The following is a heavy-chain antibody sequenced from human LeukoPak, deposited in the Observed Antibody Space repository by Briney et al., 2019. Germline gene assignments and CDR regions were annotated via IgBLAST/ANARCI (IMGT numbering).Heavy chain of an antibody. CDR1: GYTFTGYY. Sequence: ASVKVSCKASGYTFTGYYMHWVRQAPGQGLEWMGWINPNSGGTNYAQKFQGRVTMTRDTSISTANMELSSLRSEDTAVYYCARVRGIAAHYNWFDPWGQGTLVTVSS. V-gene: IGHV1-2*02. CDR2: INPNSGGT. D-gene: IGHD6-13*01. J-gene: IGHJ5*02. CDR3: ARVRGIAAHYNWFDP.